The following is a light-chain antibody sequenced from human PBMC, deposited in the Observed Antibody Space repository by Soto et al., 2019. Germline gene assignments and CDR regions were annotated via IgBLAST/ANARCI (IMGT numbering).Light chain of an antibody. CDR3: QHRSTWPIA. J-gene: IGKJ5*01. CDR2: DAS. CDR1: QSVSSY. V-gene: IGKV3-11*01. Sequence: EIVLTQSPVTLSLSPGERATLSCRASQSVSSYLVWYQQKPGQALRLLIYDASNRATGIPDRFSGSGSGTDFTLTISSLEPEDFAVYYCQHRSTWPIAFGQGTRLESK.